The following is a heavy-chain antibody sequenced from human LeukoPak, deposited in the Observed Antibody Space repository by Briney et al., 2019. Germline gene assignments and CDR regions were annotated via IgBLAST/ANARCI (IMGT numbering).Heavy chain of an antibody. CDR1: GFTFSNYA. J-gene: IGHJ4*02. CDR2: IWYDGSNK. D-gene: IGHD6-19*01. CDR3: ARGDSSGWTNIVY. V-gene: IGHV3-33*01. Sequence: GGSLRLSCAASGFTFSNYATHWVRQAPDKGLEWVAIIWYDGSNKYYADSMKGRFAISRDNSKNTLYLQMNSLRAEDTAVYYCARGDSSGWTNIVYWGQGTLVTVSS.